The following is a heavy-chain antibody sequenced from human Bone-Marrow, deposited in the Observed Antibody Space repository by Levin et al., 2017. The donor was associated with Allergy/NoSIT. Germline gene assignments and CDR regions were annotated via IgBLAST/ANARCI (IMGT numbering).Heavy chain of an antibody. CDR2: IYSGGAT. J-gene: IGHJ4*01. Sequence: LSLTCAASGFTVSRNYMNWFRQAPGKGLEWVSLIYSGGATDYADSVRGRFTISRDSYTNTLFLHMSGLRADDTAVYYCASNADFGYWGQGTLVTVSS. CDR1: GFTVSRNY. CDR3: ASNADFGY. V-gene: IGHV3-53*01.